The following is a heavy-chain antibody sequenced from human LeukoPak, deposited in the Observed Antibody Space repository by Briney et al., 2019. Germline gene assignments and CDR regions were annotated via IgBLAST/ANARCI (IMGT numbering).Heavy chain of an antibody. Sequence: GGSLRLSCAASGFTVSSNYMSWVRQAPGKGLEWVSSISSSSSYIYYADSVKGRFTISRDNAKNSLYLQMNSLRAEDTAAYYCARSRGCDYWGQGTLVTVSS. J-gene: IGHJ4*02. D-gene: IGHD3-10*01. CDR1: GFTVSSNY. CDR3: ARSRGCDY. CDR2: ISSSSSYI. V-gene: IGHV3-21*01.